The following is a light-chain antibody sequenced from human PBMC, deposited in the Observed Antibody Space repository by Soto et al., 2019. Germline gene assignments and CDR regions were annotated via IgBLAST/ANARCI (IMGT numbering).Light chain of an antibody. Sequence: QSALTQPASVSGSPGQSITISCTGTNSDVGRYNLVSWYQQRPGQAPQVLIYEVTKRPSGVSDRFSGSKSGNTASLTISGLQAEDEGEDFCCSYASSTTYVIFGGGTKVTVL. J-gene: IGLJ2*01. CDR1: NSDVGRYNL. CDR2: EVT. CDR3: CSYASSTTYVI. V-gene: IGLV2-23*02.